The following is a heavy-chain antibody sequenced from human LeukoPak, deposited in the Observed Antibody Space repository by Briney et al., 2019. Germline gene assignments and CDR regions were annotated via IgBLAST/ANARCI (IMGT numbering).Heavy chain of an antibody. CDR2: ISSSTTYI. CDR3: ARSGIVGATPPYYLDY. Sequence: GGSLRLSCAASGFTFSNYNINWVRQAPGKGLEWVSSISSSTTYIYYADSVKGRFTISRDNTKNSLYLQMNSLRAEDTAVYYCARSGIVGATPPYYLDYWGQGTLATVSS. V-gene: IGHV3-21*01. D-gene: IGHD1-26*01. J-gene: IGHJ4*02. CDR1: GFTFSNYN.